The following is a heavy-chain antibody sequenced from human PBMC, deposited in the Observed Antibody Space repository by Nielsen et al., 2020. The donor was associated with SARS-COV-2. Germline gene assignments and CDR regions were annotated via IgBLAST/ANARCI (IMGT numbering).Heavy chain of an antibody. J-gene: IGHJ4*02. D-gene: IGHD4-17*01. CDR2: IYYSGST. CDR1: GGSISSSSYY. Sequence: SETLSLTCTVSGGSISSSSYYWGWIRQPPGKGLEWIGSIYYSGSTYYNPSLKSRVTISVDKSKNQFSLKLSSVTAADTAVYYCASSRGDYRGFDYWGQGTLVTVSS. CDR3: ASSRGDYRGFDY. V-gene: IGHV4-39*07.